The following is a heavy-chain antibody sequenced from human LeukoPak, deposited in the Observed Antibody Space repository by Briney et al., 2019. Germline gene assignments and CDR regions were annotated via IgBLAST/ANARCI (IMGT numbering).Heavy chain of an antibody. D-gene: IGHD4-23*01. CDR2: ISGRSTT. CDR1: GFTFSDHY. V-gene: IGHV3-69-1*01. CDR3: ARDPGVSGGGNSGSFDI. Sequence: PGGSLRLSCAASGFTFSDHYMTWIRQAPGKGLEWVSYISGRSTTYYADSVKGRFTISRDNAKNSLFLEMNSLRAEDTAVYYCARDPGVSGGGNSGSFDIWGQGTMVTVSS. J-gene: IGHJ3*02.